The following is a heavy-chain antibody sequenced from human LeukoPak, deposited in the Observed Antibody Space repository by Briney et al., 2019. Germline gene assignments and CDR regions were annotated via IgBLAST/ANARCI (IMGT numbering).Heavy chain of an antibody. J-gene: IGHJ4*02. CDR1: GFTFSSYE. V-gene: IGHV3-48*03. CDR3: AKDRIVGVQGVVDY. CDR2: ISSSGSTI. D-gene: IGHD1-26*01. Sequence: GGSLRLSCAASGFTFSSYEMNWVRQAPGKGLEWVSYISSSGSTIYYADSVKGRFTISRDNSKNTLYLQMNSLRAEDTAVYYCAKDRIVGVQGVVDYWGQGTLVTVSS.